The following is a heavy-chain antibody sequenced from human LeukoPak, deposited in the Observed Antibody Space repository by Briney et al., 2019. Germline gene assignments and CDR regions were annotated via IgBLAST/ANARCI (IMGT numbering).Heavy chain of an antibody. Sequence: SETLSLTCAVYGGSFSGYYWSWIRQPPGKGLEWIGEINHSGSTNYNPSLKSRVTTSVDTSKNQFSLKLSSVTAADTAVYYCARDRGVGEGPDYYGSGSYVAFDIWGQGTMVTVSS. D-gene: IGHD3-10*01. V-gene: IGHV4-34*01. CDR1: GGSFSGYY. J-gene: IGHJ3*02. CDR3: ARDRGVGEGPDYYGSGSYVAFDI. CDR2: INHSGST.